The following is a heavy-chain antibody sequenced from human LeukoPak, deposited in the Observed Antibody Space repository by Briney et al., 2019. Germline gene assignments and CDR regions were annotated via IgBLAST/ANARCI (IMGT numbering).Heavy chain of an antibody. Sequence: GGSLRLSCAASGFTFSSYGMHWVRQAPGKGLEWVAVISYDGSNKYYADSVKGRFTISRDNSKNTLYLQMNSLRAEDTAVYYCATRRCSIAACQASSHHCMDFWGKGTTVVVSS. V-gene: IGHV3-30*03. CDR1: GFTFSSYG. CDR3: ATRRCSIAACQASSHHCMDF. CDR2: ISYDGSNK. J-gene: IGHJ6*04. D-gene: IGHD1-14*01.